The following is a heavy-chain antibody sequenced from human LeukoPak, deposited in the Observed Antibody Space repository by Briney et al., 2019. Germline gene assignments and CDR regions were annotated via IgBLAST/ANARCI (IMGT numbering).Heavy chain of an antibody. V-gene: IGHV1-18*01. CDR3: ARDGYCSSTRCSEYNWFDP. Sequence: ASVKVSCKASGYTFTSYGISWVRQAPGQGLEWMGWISAYNGNTNYAQKLQGRVTMTTDTSTSTAYMELRSLRSDDTAVYYCARDGYCSSTRCSEYNWFDPWGQGTLVTVSS. D-gene: IGHD2-2*03. J-gene: IGHJ5*02. CDR1: GYTFTSYG. CDR2: ISAYNGNT.